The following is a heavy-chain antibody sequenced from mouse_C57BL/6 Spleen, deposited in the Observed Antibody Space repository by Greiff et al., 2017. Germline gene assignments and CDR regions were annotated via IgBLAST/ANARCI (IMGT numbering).Heavy chain of an antibody. CDR1: GYSITSGYD. Sequence: DVKLVESGPGMVKPSQSLSLTCTVTGYSITSGYDWHWFRHFPGNKLEWMGYISYSGSTNYTPSLKSLISITQDTSKNHFFLKLNSVTTEDTATYYCAIDSSGYRFAYWGQGTLVTVSA. CDR2: ISYSGST. J-gene: IGHJ3*01. CDR3: AIDSSGYRFAY. V-gene: IGHV3-1*01. D-gene: IGHD3-2*02.